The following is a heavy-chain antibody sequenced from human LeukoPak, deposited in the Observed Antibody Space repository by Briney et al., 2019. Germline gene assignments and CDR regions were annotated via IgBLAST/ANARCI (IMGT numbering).Heavy chain of an antibody. Sequence: SETLSLTCTVSGGSISSSYWSWMRRPPARELEWIGYFYYSATTNYNPSLKSGVTISVDTSKNQFSLNLSSVTAANTAVYSCARDRSYTWFYPWGEGNPVTVSS. V-gene: IGHV4-59*01. CDR2: FYYSATT. CDR3: ARDRSYTWFYP. J-gene: IGHJ5*02. D-gene: IGHD1-26*01. CDR1: GGSISSSY.